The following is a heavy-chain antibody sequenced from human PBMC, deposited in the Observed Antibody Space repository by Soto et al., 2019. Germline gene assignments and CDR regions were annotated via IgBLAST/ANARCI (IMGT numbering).Heavy chain of an antibody. CDR2: IYYTGRT. Sequence: KTSETLSLTRTVSRDSISNNNYYWGWIRQPPGKGLEWIANIYYTGRTYYNPSLRSRVAMSVDTSKNQFSLKVNSVTAADTAVYYCARRGSGYDWGWFDPWGLGILVTVSS. D-gene: IGHD5-12*01. V-gene: IGHV4-39*01. J-gene: IGHJ5*02. CDR1: RDSISNNNYY. CDR3: ARRGSGYDWGWFDP.